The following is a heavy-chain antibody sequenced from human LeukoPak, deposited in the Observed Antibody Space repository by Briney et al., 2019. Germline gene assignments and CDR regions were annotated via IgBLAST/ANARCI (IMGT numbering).Heavy chain of an antibody. CDR1: GYTSSDYY. D-gene: IGHD1-14*01. CDR2: INPNSGGT. Sequence: ASVKVSCKASGYTSSDYYIHWVRQAPGQGLVWMGWINPNSGGTNYAQKFQGRVTMTRDTSISTAYMELSRLRSDDTAVYSCARDARSYTFDIWGQGTVVTVSS. CDR3: ARDARSYTFDI. V-gene: IGHV1-2*02. J-gene: IGHJ3*02.